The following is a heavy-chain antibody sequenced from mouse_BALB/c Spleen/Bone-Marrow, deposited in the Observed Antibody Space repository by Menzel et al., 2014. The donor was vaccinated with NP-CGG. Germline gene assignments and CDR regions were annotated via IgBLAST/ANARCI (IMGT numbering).Heavy chain of an antibody. J-gene: IGHJ3*01. D-gene: IGHD2-1*01. V-gene: IGHV4-1*02. CDR3: TRTGGNYLPWFVY. Sequence: EVQLVESGGGLVQPGGSLKLSCAASGFDFRRYWMSWVRQAPGKGLEWIGEINPESSTINYTPSLKDKFIISRDNTKNTLYLQMSKVRSEDTALYYCTRTGGNYLPWFVYWGQGTLVTVSA. CDR1: GFDFRRYW. CDR2: INPESSTI.